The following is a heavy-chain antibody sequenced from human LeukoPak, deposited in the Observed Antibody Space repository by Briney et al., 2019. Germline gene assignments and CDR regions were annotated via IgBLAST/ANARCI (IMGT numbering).Heavy chain of an antibody. CDR1: GYTFISYG. V-gene: IGHV1-18*01. D-gene: IGHD3-3*01. Sequence: ASVKVSCKASGYTFISYGITWVRQAPGQGLEWMGWISVYNGNTNYAQKLQGRVTMTTDTSTSTAYMELRSLRSDDTAAYYCARDLTLYNFWSGRYYFDYWGQGTLVTVSS. J-gene: IGHJ4*02. CDR3: ARDLTLYNFWSGRYYFDY. CDR2: ISVYNGNT.